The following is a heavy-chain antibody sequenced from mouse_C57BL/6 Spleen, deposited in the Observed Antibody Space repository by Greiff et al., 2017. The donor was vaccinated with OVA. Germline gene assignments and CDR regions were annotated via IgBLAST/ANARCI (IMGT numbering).Heavy chain of an antibody. J-gene: IGHJ2*01. CDR3: ARRDYYGSSYFDY. D-gene: IGHD1-1*01. CDR2: IDPSDSYT. V-gene: IGHV1-59*01. CDR1: GYTFTSYW. Sequence: QVQLQQPGAELVRPGTSVKLSCKASGYTFTSYWMHWVKQRPGQGLEWIGVIDPSDSYTNYNQKFKGKATLTVDTSSSTANMQLNSLTSEDSAVYYCARRDYYGSSYFDYWGKGTTLTVSS.